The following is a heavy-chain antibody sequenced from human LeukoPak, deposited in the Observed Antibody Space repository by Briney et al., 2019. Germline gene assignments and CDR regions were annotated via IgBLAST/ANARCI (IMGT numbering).Heavy chain of an antibody. CDR2: IYYSGST. D-gene: IGHD6-13*01. V-gene: IGHV4-59*01. CDR1: GASINSYY. Sequence: PSETLSLTCTVSGASINSYYWSWIRQPPGKGLEWIGYIYYSGSTHYNPSLKSRVTISVDTSKNQFSLKLTSVTAADTAVYYRARFRRGQQPFDYWGQGTLVTVSS. J-gene: IGHJ4*02. CDR3: ARFRRGQQPFDY.